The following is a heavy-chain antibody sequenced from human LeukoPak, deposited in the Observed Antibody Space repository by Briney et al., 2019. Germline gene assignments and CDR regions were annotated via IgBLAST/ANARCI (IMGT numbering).Heavy chain of an antibody. CDR2: MNPNSGNT. D-gene: IGHD2-8*01. Sequence: GASVKVSCKASGYTFTSYDINWVRQATGQGLEWMGWMNPNSGNTGYAQKFQGRVIITRNTSISTAYMELSSLRSEDTAVYYCARRAYYCTNGVCHRRYYYYMTSGAKGPRSPSP. J-gene: IGHJ6*03. CDR1: GYTFTSYD. CDR3: ARRAYYCTNGVCHRRYYYYMTS. V-gene: IGHV1-8*03.